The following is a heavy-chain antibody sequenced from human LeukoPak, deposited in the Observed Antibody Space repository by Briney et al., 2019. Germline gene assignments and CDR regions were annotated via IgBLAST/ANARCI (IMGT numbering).Heavy chain of an antibody. Sequence: SETLSLTCSVSDGSFSGYYCSWIRQVPGKGLEWLGEIHHSGITNYNPSLRSRLTLSEDTPNTQFSLRLTSLTAADTALYFCARGHSTSGFDFWGRGTQVAVSS. V-gene: IGHV4-34*01. J-gene: IGHJ4*02. CDR1: DGSFSGYY. CDR3: ARGHSTSGFDF. D-gene: IGHD6-19*01. CDR2: IHHSGIT.